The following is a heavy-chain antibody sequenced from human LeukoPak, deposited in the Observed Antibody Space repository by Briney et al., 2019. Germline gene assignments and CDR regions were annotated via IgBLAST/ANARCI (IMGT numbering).Heavy chain of an antibody. CDR1: GYSISSGYY. Sequence: SETLSLTCTVSGYSISSGYYWGWIRQPPGKGLEWIGYIYYSGSTYYNPSLKSRVTISVDTSKNQFSLKLSSVTAADTAVYYCARGSIAARPVYWGQGTLVTVSS. CDR3: ARGSIAARPVY. V-gene: IGHV4-38-2*02. D-gene: IGHD6-6*01. CDR2: IYYSGST. J-gene: IGHJ4*02.